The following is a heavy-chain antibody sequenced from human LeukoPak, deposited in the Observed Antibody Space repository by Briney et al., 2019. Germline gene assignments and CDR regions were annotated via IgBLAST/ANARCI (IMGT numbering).Heavy chain of an antibody. J-gene: IGHJ3*02. D-gene: IGHD1-26*01. Sequence: SETLSLTCTVPGGSISGYYWSWIRQPPGKGLEWIGYIHYSGTINFNPSLHSRVAMSVEVSKDQFSLKLMSVTAADTAVYYCARDRLSSGSVFDIWGQGTMVTVSS. CDR1: GGSISGYY. CDR3: ARDRLSSGSVFDI. V-gene: IGHV4-59*01. CDR2: IHYSGTI.